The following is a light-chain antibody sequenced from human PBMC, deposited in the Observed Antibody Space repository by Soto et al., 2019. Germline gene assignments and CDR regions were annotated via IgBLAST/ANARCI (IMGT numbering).Light chain of an antibody. CDR1: TGAVTSGYY. Sequence: QTVVTQEPSLTVSPGGTVTLTCAASTGAVTSGYYANWFQRKPGQAPRSLIYSTSNKQSWTPARFSGSLLGGKAALTPSSVQPEDEAEYYCLIYYGGAWVFGGGTKLTVL. CDR2: STS. J-gene: IGLJ3*02. V-gene: IGLV7-43*01. CDR3: LIYYGGAWV.